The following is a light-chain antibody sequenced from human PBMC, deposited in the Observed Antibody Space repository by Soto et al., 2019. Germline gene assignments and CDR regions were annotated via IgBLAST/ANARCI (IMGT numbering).Light chain of an antibody. V-gene: IGKV3-15*01. Sequence: EIVMTQSPATLSVSPGERATLSCRASQSVSSNLAWYQQQPGQAPRLLIYGASTMATGIPARFSGSGSGTELTLTISSLQSEDVAVYYCQQYNNWPPRGTCGQGTKLEIK. CDR1: QSVSSN. CDR2: GAS. CDR3: QQYNNWPPRGT. J-gene: IGKJ2*02.